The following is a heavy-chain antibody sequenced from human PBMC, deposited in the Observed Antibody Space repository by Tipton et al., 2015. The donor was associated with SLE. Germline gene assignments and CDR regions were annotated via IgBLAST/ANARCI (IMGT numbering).Heavy chain of an antibody. Sequence: TLSLTCAVSGYSISSGYYWGWIRQPPGKGLEWIGSIYHSGSTYYNPSLKSRVTISVDTSKNQFSLKLSSVTAADTAVYYCARVEQPDYFDYWGQGTLVTVSS. CDR1: GYSISSGYY. D-gene: IGHD6-13*01. J-gene: IGHJ4*02. CDR3: ARVEQPDYFDY. V-gene: IGHV4-38-2*01. CDR2: IYHSGST.